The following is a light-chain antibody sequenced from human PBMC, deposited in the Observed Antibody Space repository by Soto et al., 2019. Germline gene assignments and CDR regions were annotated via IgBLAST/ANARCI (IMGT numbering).Light chain of an antibody. CDR1: QSVSSNY. CDR3: QQYDTSPLS. V-gene: IGKV3-20*01. CDR2: GAS. Sequence: ETVLTQSPGNLSLSPGERATLSCRASQSVSSNYLAWYQQKPGQAPRLLIYGASSRATGISDRFSGSGSGTDFTLTISRLEPEDFAVYYCQQYDTSPLSFGGGTRVEIK. J-gene: IGKJ4*01.